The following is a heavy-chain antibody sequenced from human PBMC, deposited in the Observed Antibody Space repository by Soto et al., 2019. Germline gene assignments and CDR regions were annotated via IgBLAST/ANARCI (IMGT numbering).Heavy chain of an antibody. CDR3: XXXVXH. Sequence: QVQLQESGPGLVKPSQTLSLTCTVSGXSIXXXGYYXXWIRQHPGKGLEWIGYIYYSGSTSYNPSLXXXXXXXXXXXXXXXXXXXXXXXXXXXXXXXXXXXVXHWGQGTLVTVSS. CDR1: GXSIXXXGYY. CDR2: IYYSGST. J-gene: IGHJ4*02. V-gene: IGHV4-31*01.